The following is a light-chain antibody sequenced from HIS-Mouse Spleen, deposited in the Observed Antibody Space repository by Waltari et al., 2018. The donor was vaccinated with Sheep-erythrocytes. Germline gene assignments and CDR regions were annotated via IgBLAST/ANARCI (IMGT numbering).Light chain of an antibody. J-gene: IGKJ2*01. CDR3: QQRSNWYT. V-gene: IGKV3-11*01. CDR2: DAS. Sequence: EIVLTQSPATLSLSPGERATLSCRASQSVSSDLAWYQLKPGQAPRLLIYDASNRSTGIPARFSGSGSGTDFTLTISSLEPEDFAVYYCQQRSNWYTFGQGTKLEI. CDR1: QSVSSD.